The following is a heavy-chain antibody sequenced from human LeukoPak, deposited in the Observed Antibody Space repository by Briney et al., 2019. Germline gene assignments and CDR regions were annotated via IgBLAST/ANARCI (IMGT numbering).Heavy chain of an antibody. CDR2: ISSSSSYI. CDR1: GFTFSSYA. V-gene: IGHV3-21*01. J-gene: IGHJ4*02. Sequence: PGGSLRLSCAASGFTFSSYAMSWVRQAPGKGLEWVSSISSSSSYIYYADSVKGRFTISRDNAKNSLYLQMNSLRAEDTAVYYCARDLSYYDILTGYYWGQGTLVTVSS. D-gene: IGHD3-9*01. CDR3: ARDLSYYDILTGYY.